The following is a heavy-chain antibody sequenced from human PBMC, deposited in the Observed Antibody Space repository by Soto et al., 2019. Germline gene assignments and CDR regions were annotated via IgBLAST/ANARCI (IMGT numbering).Heavy chain of an antibody. CDR1: GYTFTSYA. V-gene: IGHV1-3*01. J-gene: IGHJ6*02. CDR2: INAGNGNT. D-gene: IGHD6-13*01. CDR3: ASSLAADGTRARTTGMDV. Sequence: ASVKVSCKASGYTFTSYAMHWVRQAPGQRLEWMGWINAGNGNTKYSQKFQGRVTITRDTSASTAYMELSSLRSEDTAVYYCASSLAADGTRARTTGMDVRGQGTTVTLAS.